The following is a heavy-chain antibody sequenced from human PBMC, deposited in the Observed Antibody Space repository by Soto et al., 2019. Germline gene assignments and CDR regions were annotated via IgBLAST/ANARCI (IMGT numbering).Heavy chain of an antibody. Sequence: PSETLSLTCTVSGDSISSSNYFWGWIRQPPGKGLEWIGTIFYIGSTYYNPSLKSRVTISVDTSKNQFSLRLISVTAADTALYYCARRYGWLYFDYWGQGSLVTVSS. CDR3: ARRYGWLYFDY. J-gene: IGHJ4*02. CDR2: IFYIGST. D-gene: IGHD6-19*01. CDR1: GDSISSSNYF. V-gene: IGHV4-39*01.